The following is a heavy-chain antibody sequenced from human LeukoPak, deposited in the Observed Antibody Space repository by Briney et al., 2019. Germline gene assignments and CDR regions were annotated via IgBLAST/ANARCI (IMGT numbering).Heavy chain of an antibody. CDR3: AKYGLGSGIQVWGDFGMDV. CDR2: ISGSGGST. J-gene: IGHJ6*02. V-gene: IGHV3-23*01. D-gene: IGHD5-18*01. Sequence: GGSLRLSCAASGFTFSSYNINWVRQAPGKGLEWVSAISGSGGSTYYADSVKGRFTISRDNSKNTLYLQMNSLRAEDTAVYYCAKYGLGSGIQVWGDFGMDVWGQGTTVTVSS. CDR1: GFTFSSYN.